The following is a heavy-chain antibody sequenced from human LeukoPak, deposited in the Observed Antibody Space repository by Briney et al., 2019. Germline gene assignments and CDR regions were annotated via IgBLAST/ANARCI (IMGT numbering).Heavy chain of an antibody. J-gene: IGHJ6*03. V-gene: IGHV1-2*02. Sequence: GASVKVSCKASGYTFTGYYMHWVRQAPGQGLEWMGWINPNSGGTNYAQKFQGRVTMTRDTSISTAYMELSRLRSDDTAVYYCARDPGDIVVVEDLSGYYYMDVWGKGTTVTVSS. D-gene: IGHD2-2*01. CDR2: INPNSGGT. CDR1: GYTFTGYY. CDR3: ARDPGDIVVVEDLSGYYYMDV.